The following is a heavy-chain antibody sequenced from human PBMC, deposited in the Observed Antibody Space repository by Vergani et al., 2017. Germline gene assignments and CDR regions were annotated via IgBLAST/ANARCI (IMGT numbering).Heavy chain of an antibody. CDR3: ARHGDYDRDDAFDI. CDR1: GGSISSYY. Sequence: QVQLQESGPGLVKPSETLSLTCTVSGGSISSYYWSWIRQPPGKGLEWIGYIYYSGSTNYNPSLKSRVTISVDTSKNQFSLKLSSVTAADTAVYYCARHGDYDRDDAFDIWGQGTMVTVSS. J-gene: IGHJ3*02. CDR2: IYYSGST. D-gene: IGHD4-17*01. V-gene: IGHV4-59*08.